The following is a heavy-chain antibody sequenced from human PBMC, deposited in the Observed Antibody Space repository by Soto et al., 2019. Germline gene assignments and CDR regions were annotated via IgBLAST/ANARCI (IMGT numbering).Heavy chain of an antibody. V-gene: IGHV3-23*01. CDR2: ISDSGVSS. J-gene: IGHJ4*02. Sequence: VGSLRLSCAASGFTFSTCAMNCVRQAPGKGLEWVSGISDSGVSSYYADSVKGRFTISRDNSKNTLHLQMNSLRAEDTAVYYCAKKGTGYNTDYWRQGTLVTVS. D-gene: IGHD2-8*02. CDR3: AKKGTGYNTDY. CDR1: GFTFSTCA.